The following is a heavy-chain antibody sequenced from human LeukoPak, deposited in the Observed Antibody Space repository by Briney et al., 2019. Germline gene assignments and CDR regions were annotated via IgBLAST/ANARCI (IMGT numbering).Heavy chain of an antibody. V-gene: IGHV4-34*01. J-gene: IGHJ5*02. Sequence: SETLSLTCAVYGGSFSAYYWSWIRQPPGKGLEWIGEINHSGSTNYNPSLKSRVTISVDTSKNQFSLKLSSVTAADTAVYYCARHYYGSGSSPLYWFDPWGQGTLVTVSS. CDR3: ARHYYGSGSSPLYWFDP. D-gene: IGHD3-10*01. CDR2: INHSGST. CDR1: GGSFSAYY.